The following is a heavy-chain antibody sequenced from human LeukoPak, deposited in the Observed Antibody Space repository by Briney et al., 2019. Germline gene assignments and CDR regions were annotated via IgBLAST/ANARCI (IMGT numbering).Heavy chain of an antibody. V-gene: IGHV4-61*09. J-gene: IGHJ6*03. Sequence: PSETLSLACTVSGGSISTGSHYWSWIRQPAGKGLEWIGHIYTSGSTYYNPSLKSRVTISVDTSKNQFSLKLSSVTAADTAVYYCARVLGYYYYMDVWGKGTTVTVSS. CDR2: IYTSGST. CDR1: GGSISTGSHY. CDR3: ARVLGYYYYMDV.